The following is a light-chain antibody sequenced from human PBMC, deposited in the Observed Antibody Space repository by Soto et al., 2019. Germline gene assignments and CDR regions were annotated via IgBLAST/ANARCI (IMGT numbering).Light chain of an antibody. CDR1: QTINNN. CDR3: QQYNNWPPIT. V-gene: IGKV3-15*01. Sequence: VMTQAPATLSVSPGERATLSCRASQTINNNVAWYQLKDGQVPRLVIYGASTRATDIPARFSGSGSGTEFTLTISSLQSEDFAVYYCQQYNNWPPITFGQGRRLEIK. CDR2: GAS. J-gene: IGKJ5*01.